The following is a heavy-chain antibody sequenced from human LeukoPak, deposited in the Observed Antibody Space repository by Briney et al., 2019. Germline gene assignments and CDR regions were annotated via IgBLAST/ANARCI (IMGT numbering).Heavy chain of an antibody. Sequence: SVKVFCKASGYTFTSYGISWVRQAPGQGLEWMGRIIPIFGTANYAQKFQGRVTITTDESTSTAYMELSSLRSEDTAVYYCARDGDGYNLPYYFDFWGQGTLVTVSS. CDR2: IIPIFGTA. D-gene: IGHD5-24*01. J-gene: IGHJ4*02. CDR3: ARDGDGYNLPYYFDF. V-gene: IGHV1-69*05. CDR1: GYTFTSYG.